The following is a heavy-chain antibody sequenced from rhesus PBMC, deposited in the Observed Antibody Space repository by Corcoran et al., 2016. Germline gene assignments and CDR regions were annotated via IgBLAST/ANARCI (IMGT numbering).Heavy chain of an antibody. CDR1: GGSISGGYG. CDR2: IFDSIGST. V-gene: IGHV4S7*01. J-gene: IGHJ4*01. CDR3: ARLSSYYFDY. Sequence: QVQLQESGPGLVKPSETLSLTCAVSGGSISGGYGWSWIRQPPGKGLEWIGHIFDSIGSTYYNPSLKSRVTISRDTSKNQCSLKLRSVTAADTAVYYCARLSSYYFDYWGQGVLVTVSS.